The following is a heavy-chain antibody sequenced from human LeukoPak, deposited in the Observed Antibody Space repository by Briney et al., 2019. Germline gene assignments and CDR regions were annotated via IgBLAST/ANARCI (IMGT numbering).Heavy chain of an antibody. CDR2: IYYSGST. Sequence: SETLSLTCTVSGGSISSYYWSWIRQPPGKGLEWIGYIYYSGSTSYNPSLKSRVTISVDTSKNQFSLKLNSVTAADTAVYYCARDYSNYGVDYGMDVWGQGTTVTVSS. D-gene: IGHD4-11*01. CDR1: GGSISSYY. V-gene: IGHV4-59*01. CDR3: ARDYSNYGVDYGMDV. J-gene: IGHJ6*02.